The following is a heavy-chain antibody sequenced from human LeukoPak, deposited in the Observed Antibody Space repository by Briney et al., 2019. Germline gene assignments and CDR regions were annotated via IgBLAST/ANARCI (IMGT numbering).Heavy chain of an antibody. D-gene: IGHD3-22*01. J-gene: IGHJ4*02. CDR2: IIPIFGTA. V-gene: IGHV1-69*05. Sequence: SVKVSCKASGGTFSSYAISWVRQAPGQGLEWMGRIIPIFGTANYAQKFQGRVTITTDESTSTAYMELSSLRSEDTAVYYCARGDSSGYYGLYWRQGTLVTVSS. CDR1: GGTFSSYA. CDR3: ARGDSSGYYGLY.